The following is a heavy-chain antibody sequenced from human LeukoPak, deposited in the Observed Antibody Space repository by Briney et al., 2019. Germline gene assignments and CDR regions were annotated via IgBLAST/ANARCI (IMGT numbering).Heavy chain of an antibody. CDR1: GFSFRNYG. CDR3: ARDRGVSGNYYDY. Sequence: PGGSLRLSCVASGFSFRNYGMHWVRQAPGKGLEWVTFIRSDSSYKNYADSVKGRFTTSRDNSKSTLDLQMNSLRPEDTALYYCARDRGVSGNYYDYWGQGTLVTVSS. D-gene: IGHD3-10*01. CDR2: IRSDSSYK. J-gene: IGHJ4*02. V-gene: IGHV3-30*02.